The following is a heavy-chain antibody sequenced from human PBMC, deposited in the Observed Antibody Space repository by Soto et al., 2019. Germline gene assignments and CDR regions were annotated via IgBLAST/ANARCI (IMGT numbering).Heavy chain of an antibody. D-gene: IGHD2-15*01. V-gene: IGHV4-31*03. CDR2: IYYSGST. CDR3: ARDVRVDGRDIPLYYYGMDV. Sequence: QVQLQESGPGLVKPSQTLSLTCTVSGGSISSGGYYWSWIRQHPGKGLEWIGYIYYSGSTYYNPSLKSRVTISVDTSKNQFSLKLSSVTAADTAVYYCARDVRVDGRDIPLYYYGMDVWGQGTTVTVSS. J-gene: IGHJ6*02. CDR1: GGSISSGGYY.